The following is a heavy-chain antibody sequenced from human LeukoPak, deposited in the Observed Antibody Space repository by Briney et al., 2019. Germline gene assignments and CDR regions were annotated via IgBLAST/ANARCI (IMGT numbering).Heavy chain of an antibody. V-gene: IGHV1-69*13. CDR3: ARDRGGGRAADYWYFDL. Sequence: SVKVSCTASGGTFSSYAISWVRQAPGQGLEWMGGIIPIFGTANYAQKFQGRVTITADESTSTAYMELSSLRSEDTAVYYCARDRGGGRAADYWYFDLWGRGTLVTVSS. CDR2: IIPIFGTA. D-gene: IGHD2-15*01. J-gene: IGHJ2*01. CDR1: GGTFSSYA.